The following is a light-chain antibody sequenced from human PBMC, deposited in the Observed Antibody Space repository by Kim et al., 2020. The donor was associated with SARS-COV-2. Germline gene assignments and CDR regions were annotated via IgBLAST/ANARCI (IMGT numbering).Light chain of an antibody. J-gene: IGLJ2*01. CDR3: SSYASSSDVV. CDR2: EVN. CDR1: SSDVGGYNY. Sequence: GQSVTISCTGTSSDVGGYNYASWYQQHPGKAPKLMIFEVNKRPSGVPDRFSGSKSGNTASLTVSGLQADDEADYYCSSYASSSDVVFGGGTQLTVL. V-gene: IGLV2-8*01.